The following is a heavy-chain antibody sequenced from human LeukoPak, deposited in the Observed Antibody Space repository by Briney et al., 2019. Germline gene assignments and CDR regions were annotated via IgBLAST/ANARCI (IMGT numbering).Heavy chain of an antibody. CDR3: ARGYYYDSSGPNIPFDY. V-gene: IGHV3-74*01. CDR2: INSDGSNP. CDR1: GFTFSRYW. D-gene: IGHD3-22*01. Sequence: GRSLRLSCAASGFTFSRYWMHWVRQAPGKGLVWVSRINSDGSNPSYADSVKGRFTISGDNAKNTLYLQMNSLRAEDTAVYYCARGYYYDSSGPNIPFDYWGQGTLVTVSS. J-gene: IGHJ4*02.